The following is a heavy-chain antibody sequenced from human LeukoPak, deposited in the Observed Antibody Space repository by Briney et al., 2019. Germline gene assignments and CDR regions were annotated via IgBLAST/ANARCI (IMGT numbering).Heavy chain of an antibody. D-gene: IGHD2-21*02. CDR2: INWNGVST. J-gene: IGHJ4*02. Sequence: GGSLRLSCAASGFTFDDYGMTWVRQGPGKGLEWVSGINWNGVSTGYADSVKGRFTISRDNAKNSLYLQMNSLRVEDTALYYCARADHTVVVTATYFDYWGQGTLVTVSS. V-gene: IGHV3-20*04. CDR3: ARADHTVVVTATYFDY. CDR1: GFTFDDYG.